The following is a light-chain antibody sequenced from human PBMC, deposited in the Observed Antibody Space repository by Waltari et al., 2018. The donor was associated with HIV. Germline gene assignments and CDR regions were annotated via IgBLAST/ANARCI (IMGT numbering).Light chain of an antibody. CDR1: NNAIGADQS. CDR3: GSSTNSNIVL. CDR2: DVT. J-gene: IGLJ2*01. Sequence: QSALTQTASVSASPGQSITISCTGINNAIGADQSVSWYQQHPGKVPKLLIYDVTNRPAGGSGRFSGAKSVNTASLTISWLQPDDEADYYCGSSTNSNIVLFGGGTKLTVL. V-gene: IGLV2-14*01.